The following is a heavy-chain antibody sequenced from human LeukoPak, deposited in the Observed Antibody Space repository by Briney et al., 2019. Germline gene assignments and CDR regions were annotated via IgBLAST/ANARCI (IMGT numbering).Heavy chain of an antibody. CDR2: ITASGGST. CDR3: AKLTTVVIDY. CDR1: GFTFCNYA. J-gene: IGHJ4*02. D-gene: IGHD4-23*01. Sequence: GGSLRHSCAASGFTFCNYAMSWVRQAPGKGLEWVSAITASGGSTYYADSVKGRFTISRDNSKNTLYLQMNSLRAEDTAVYYCAKLTTVVIDYWGQGTLVTVSS. V-gene: IGHV3-23*01.